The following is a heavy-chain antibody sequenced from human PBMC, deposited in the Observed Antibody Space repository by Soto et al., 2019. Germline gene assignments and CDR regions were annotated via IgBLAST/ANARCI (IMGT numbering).Heavy chain of an antibody. J-gene: IGHJ4*02. CDR3: ARDVSESVWLDFNY. CDR2: ISYDGST. CDR1: GGSIGTFW. D-gene: IGHD3-16*01. V-gene: IGHV4-59*13. Sequence: QVQLQESGPGLLEPSETLSLTCTVSGGSIGTFWWSWIRQPPGKGLEWIGYISYDGSTSYNPSLKSRVTISVDPSKSQFSLKLTSVTAADTAVYYCARDVSESVWLDFNYWGQGTLVTVSS.